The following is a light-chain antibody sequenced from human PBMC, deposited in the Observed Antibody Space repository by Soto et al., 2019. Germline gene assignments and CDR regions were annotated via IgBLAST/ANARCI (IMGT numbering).Light chain of an antibody. CDR1: QTISSW. J-gene: IGKJ1*01. V-gene: IGKV1-5*03. CDR2: KAS. CDR3: QQSHSTRT. Sequence: DIQMTQSPSTLSGSVGDRVTITCRASQTISSWLAWYQQKPGKAPKLLIYKASTLKSGVPSRFSGSGSGTEFTLTISSLQPDDFATYYCQQSHSTRTFGQGTKVDIK.